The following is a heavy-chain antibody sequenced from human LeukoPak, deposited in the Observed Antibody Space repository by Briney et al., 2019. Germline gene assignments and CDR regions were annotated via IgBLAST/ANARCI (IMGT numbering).Heavy chain of an antibody. CDR1: GFTFSGSA. CDR2: IRSKANSYAT. CDR3: TRHLIVGAIRYFQH. V-gene: IGHV3-73*01. Sequence: PGGSLRLSCAASGFTFSGSAMHLVRQASGKGLEWVGRIRSKANSYATAYAASVKGRFTIYRDDSKNTAYLQMNSLKTEDTAVYYCTRHLIVGAIRYFQHWGQGTLVTVSS. J-gene: IGHJ1*01. D-gene: IGHD1-26*01.